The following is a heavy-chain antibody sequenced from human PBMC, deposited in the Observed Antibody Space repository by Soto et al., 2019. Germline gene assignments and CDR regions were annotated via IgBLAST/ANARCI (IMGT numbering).Heavy chain of an antibody. CDR2: IYYSGST. D-gene: IGHD3-10*01. CDR3: ARRYGSAFDI. V-gene: IGHV4-61*08. J-gene: IGHJ3*02. Sequence: SETLSLTCTVSGGSITSGGYYWRWIRQHPGKGLEWIGYIYYSGSTNYNPSLKSRVTISVDTSKNQFSLKLSSVTAAGTAVYYCARRYGSAFDIWGQGTMVTVSS. CDR1: GGSITSGGYY.